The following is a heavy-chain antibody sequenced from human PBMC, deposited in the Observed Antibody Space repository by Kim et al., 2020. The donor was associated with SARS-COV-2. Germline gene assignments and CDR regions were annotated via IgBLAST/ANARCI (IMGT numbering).Heavy chain of an antibody. CDR2: IYYSGST. D-gene: IGHD3-10*01. J-gene: IGHJ6*02. V-gene: IGHV4-59*01. CDR3: ARGDLWFGETYGMDV. Sequence: SETLSLTCTVSGGSISSYYWSWIRQPPGKGLEWIGYIYYSGSTNYNPSLKSRVTISVDTSKNQFSLKVSSVTAADTVVYYCARGDLWFGETYGMDVWGQGTTVTVSS. CDR1: GGSISSYY.